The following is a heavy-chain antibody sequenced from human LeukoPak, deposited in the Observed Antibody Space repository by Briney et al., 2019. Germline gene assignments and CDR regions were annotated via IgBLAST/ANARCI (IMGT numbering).Heavy chain of an antibody. Sequence: SETLSLTCTVSGGSISSYYWSWIRQPPGKGLEWIGYIYYSGSTNYNPSLKSRVTISVDTSKNQFSLKLGSVTAADTAVYYCARVRVYYYGMDVWGKGTTVTVSS. CDR1: GGSISSYY. V-gene: IGHV4-59*01. CDR3: ARVRVYYYGMDV. CDR2: IYYSGST. D-gene: IGHD3-10*01. J-gene: IGHJ6*04.